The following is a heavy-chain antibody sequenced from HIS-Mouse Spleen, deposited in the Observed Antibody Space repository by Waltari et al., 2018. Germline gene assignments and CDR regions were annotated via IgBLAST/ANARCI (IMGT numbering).Heavy chain of an antibody. CDR2: IWYDGSNK. J-gene: IGHJ4*02. V-gene: IGHV3-33*06. D-gene: IGHD2-8*01. CDR1: GLTFRSYG. CDR3: AKGGLMVYAIGDY. Sequence: QVQLVESGGGVVQPGRSLRLSGAASGLTFRSYGMHGVRQAPGKGLEWVAVIWYDGSNKYYADSVKGRFTISRDNSKNTLYLQMNSLRAEDTAVYYCAKGGLMVYAIGDYWGQGTLVTVSS.